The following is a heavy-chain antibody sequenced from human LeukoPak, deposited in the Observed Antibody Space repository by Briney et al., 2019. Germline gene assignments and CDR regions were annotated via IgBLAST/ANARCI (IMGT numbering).Heavy chain of an antibody. CDR3: ARGLAVAGNGFDP. V-gene: IGHV1-2*02. CDR1: GYTFTGYY. J-gene: IGHJ5*02. Sequence: ASVKVSCKASGYTFTGYYMHWVRQAPGQGLEWMGWINPNSGGTNYAQKFQGRVTMTRDTSISTAYMELSRLRSDDTAVYYCARGLAVAGNGFDPWGQGTLVTVSS. D-gene: IGHD6-19*01. CDR2: INPNSGGT.